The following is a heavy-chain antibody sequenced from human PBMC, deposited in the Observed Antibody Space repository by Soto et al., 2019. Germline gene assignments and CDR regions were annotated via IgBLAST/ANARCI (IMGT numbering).Heavy chain of an antibody. CDR2: INAGNGNT. D-gene: IGHD5-18*01. V-gene: IGHV1-3*01. J-gene: IGHJ6*02. Sequence: ASVKVSCKASGYTFTSYAMHWVRQAPGQRLEWMGWINAGNGNTKYSQKFQGRVTITRDTSASTAYMELSSLRSEDTAVYYCARDPRIQLWFNYGADDYYGMDVWDQGTTVTVSS. CDR3: ARDPRIQLWFNYGADDYYGMDV. CDR1: GYTFTSYA.